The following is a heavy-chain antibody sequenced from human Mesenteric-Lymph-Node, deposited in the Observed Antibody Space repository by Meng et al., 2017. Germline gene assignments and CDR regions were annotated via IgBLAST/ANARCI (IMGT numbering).Heavy chain of an antibody. CDR1: GFTFSSYS. J-gene: IGHJ4*02. CDR3: AKRLSTSASYYFDF. CDR2: ISYGGDVT. V-gene: IGHV3-23*01. D-gene: IGHD5/OR15-5a*01. Sequence: GESLKISCAASGFTFSSYSMNWVRQAPGKGLEWVARISYGGDVTNYADSVQGRFTITRDNSANTLYLDMNNLRAEDTAVYYCAKRLSTSASYYFDFWGQGTLVTVSS.